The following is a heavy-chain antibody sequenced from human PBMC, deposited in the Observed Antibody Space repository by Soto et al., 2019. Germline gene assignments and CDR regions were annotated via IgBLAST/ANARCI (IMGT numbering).Heavy chain of an antibody. J-gene: IGHJ6*03. D-gene: IGHD1-26*01. V-gene: IGHV3-33*01. CDR1: GFTFSSYG. CDR3: ARGEGGYYYYMGV. CDR2: IWYDGTNK. Sequence: QVQLVESGGGVVQPGRSLRLSCAASGFTFSSYGMHWVRQAPGKGLEWVAVIWYDGTNKYYADSVKGRFTIYRDNSKNSLYLQMSSLRAEDTAVYYCARGEGGYYYYMGVWGKGTTVTVSS.